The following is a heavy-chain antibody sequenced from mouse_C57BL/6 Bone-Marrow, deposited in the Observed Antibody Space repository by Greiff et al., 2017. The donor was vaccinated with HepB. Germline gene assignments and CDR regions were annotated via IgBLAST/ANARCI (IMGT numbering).Heavy chain of an antibody. V-gene: IGHV5-4*03. D-gene: IGHD2-4*01. CDR3: ARGDYPFDY. CDR1: GFTFSSYA. J-gene: IGHJ3*01. CDR2: ISDGGSYT. Sequence: EVKLVESGGGLVKPGGSLKLSCAASGFTFSSYAMSWVRQTPEKRLEWVATISDGGSYTYYPDNVKGRFTISRDNAKNNLYLQMSHLKSEDTAMYYCARGDYPFDYWGQGTLVTVSA.